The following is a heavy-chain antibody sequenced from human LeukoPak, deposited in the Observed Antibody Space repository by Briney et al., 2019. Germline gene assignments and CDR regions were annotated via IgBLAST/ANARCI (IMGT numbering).Heavy chain of an antibody. CDR2: IKSKTDGGTT. CDR1: GFTFRNAW. J-gene: IGHJ4*02. D-gene: IGHD5-18*01. CDR3: TTVEYSYGYGRIDY. Sequence: GGSLRLSCAASGFTFRNAWMSWVRQAPGKGLEWAGRIKSKTDGGTTDYAAPVKGRFTISRDDSKNTLYLQMNSLKTEDTAVYYCTTVEYSYGYGRIDYWGQGTLVTVSS. V-gene: IGHV3-15*01.